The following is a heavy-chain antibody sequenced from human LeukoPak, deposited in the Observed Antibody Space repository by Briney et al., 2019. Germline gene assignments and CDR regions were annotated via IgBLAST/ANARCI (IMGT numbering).Heavy chain of an antibody. D-gene: IGHD1-26*01. Sequence: SETLSLTCAVYGGSFSGYYWSWLRQPPGKGLEWIGEINHSGNTNYNPSLKSRVTISVDTSKNQFSLKLSSVTAADTAVYCCARKWEIHAFDIWGQGTLVTVSS. V-gene: IGHV4-34*01. J-gene: IGHJ3*02. CDR1: GGSFSGYY. CDR3: ARKWEIHAFDI. CDR2: INHSGNT.